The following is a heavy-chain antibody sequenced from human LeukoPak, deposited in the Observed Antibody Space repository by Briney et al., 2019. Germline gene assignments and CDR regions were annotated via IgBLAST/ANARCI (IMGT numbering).Heavy chain of an antibody. Sequence: PGRSLRLSCTASGVTLSNYAMHWVRRPPGRGLEWVAVISFDGTNKYYGDPVEGRFSVSRDNSKNTLYLQMNSLRPDDTAMYYCATDYGDYEPIDYWGQGTLVTVSS. CDR1: GVTLSNYA. V-gene: IGHV3-30*04. D-gene: IGHD4-17*01. CDR2: ISFDGTNK. J-gene: IGHJ4*02. CDR3: ATDYGDYEPIDY.